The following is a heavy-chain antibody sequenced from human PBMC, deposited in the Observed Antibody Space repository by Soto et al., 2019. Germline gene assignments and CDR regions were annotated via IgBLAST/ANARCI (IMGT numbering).Heavy chain of an antibody. CDR3: AKVVGEATRYFDY. D-gene: IGHD1-26*01. J-gene: IGHJ4*02. V-gene: IGHV3-23*01. CDR2: ISGSGGST. Sequence: PGGSLRLSCAASGFTFSGYAMSWVRQSPGKGLEWVSAISGSGGSTYYADSVKGRFTISRDNSKNTLYLQMNSLRAEDTAVYYCAKVVGEATRYFDYWGQGTLVTVSS. CDR1: GFTFSGYA.